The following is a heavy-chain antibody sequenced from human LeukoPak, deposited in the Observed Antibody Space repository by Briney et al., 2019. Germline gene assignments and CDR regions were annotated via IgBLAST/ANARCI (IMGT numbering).Heavy chain of an antibody. J-gene: IGHJ3*02. CDR2: IIPLFGTA. CDR3: ARPNCGGDCYSDRGAFDI. Sequence: ASVKVSCKASGYTFTGYYMHWVRQAPGQGLEWMGGIIPLFGTANYAQKFQGRVSITADESTNTAYMELSSLRSEDTAVYYCARPNCGGDCYSDRGAFDIWGQGTRATVSS. CDR1: GYTFTGYY. V-gene: IGHV1-69*13. D-gene: IGHD2-21*02.